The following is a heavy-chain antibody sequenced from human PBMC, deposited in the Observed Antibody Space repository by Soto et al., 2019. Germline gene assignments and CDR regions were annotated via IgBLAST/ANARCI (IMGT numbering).Heavy chain of an antibody. Sequence: QVQLVESGGGVVQPGRSLRLSCAASGFTFSSYGMHWVRQAPGKGLEWVAVISYDGSNKYYADSVKGRFTISRDNSKNTLYLQMNSLRAEDTAVYYGARAYYYDSSGYYYSVDYWGQGTLGTVSS. D-gene: IGHD3-22*01. CDR1: GFTFSSYG. J-gene: IGHJ4*02. CDR3: ARAYYYDSSGYYYSVDY. CDR2: ISYDGSNK. V-gene: IGHV3-30*03.